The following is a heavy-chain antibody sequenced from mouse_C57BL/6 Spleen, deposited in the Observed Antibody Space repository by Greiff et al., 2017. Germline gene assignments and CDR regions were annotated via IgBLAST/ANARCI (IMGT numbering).Heavy chain of an antibody. J-gene: IGHJ3*01. CDR2: ISDGGNYT. Sequence: VKLVESGGGLVKPGGSLKLSCAASGFTFSSYAMSWVRQTPEKRLEWVATISDGGNYTYYPDNVKGRFTISRDNAKNNLYLQMSHLKSEDTAMYYYARENSPFAYWGQGTLVTVSA. V-gene: IGHV5-4*01. CDR1: GFTFSSYA. CDR3: ARENSPFAY.